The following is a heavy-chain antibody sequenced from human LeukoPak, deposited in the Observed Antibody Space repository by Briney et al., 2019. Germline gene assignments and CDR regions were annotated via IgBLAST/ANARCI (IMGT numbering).Heavy chain of an antibody. D-gene: IGHD3-3*01. CDR2: ISAYNGNT. V-gene: IGHV1-18*01. CDR3: ARTIQNYDFWSGFPDY. Sequence: ASVKVSCKASGYTFTSYGISWVRQAPGQGLEWMGWISAYNGNTNYAQKLQGRVTMTTDTSTSTAYMELRSLRSDDTAVYYCARTIQNYDFWSGFPDYWGQGTLVTASS. CDR1: GYTFTSYG. J-gene: IGHJ4*02.